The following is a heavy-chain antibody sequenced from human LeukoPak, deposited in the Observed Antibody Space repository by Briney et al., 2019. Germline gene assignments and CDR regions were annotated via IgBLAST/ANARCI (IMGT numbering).Heavy chain of an antibody. V-gene: IGHV1-2*02. CDR1: GYTFTVYY. J-gene: IGHJ4*02. CDR2: INPFSGGT. D-gene: IGHD4-11*01. CDR3: ARWMTTVITPDY. Sequence: WVTVSFTSSGYTFTVYYLHWVRQAPGQGQEWMGWINPFSGGTNYAQKFQGRVTMTRDTSISTAYMELSSLRSDDTAVYYCARWMTTVITPDYWGQGTLVTVSS.